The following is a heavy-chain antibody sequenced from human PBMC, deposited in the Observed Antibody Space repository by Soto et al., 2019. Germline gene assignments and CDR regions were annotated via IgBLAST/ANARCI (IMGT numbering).Heavy chain of an antibody. CDR1: GFSLSTSGVG. D-gene: IGHD2-15*01. CDR3: AHRPYCSGGSCYSGYFQH. Sequence: QITLKESGPTLVKPTQTLTLTYTFSGFSLSTSGVGVGWIRQPPGKALEWLALIYWDDDKRYSPSLKSRLTITKDTSKNQVVLTMTNMDPVDTATYYCAHRPYCSGGSCYSGYFQHWGQGTLVTVSS. V-gene: IGHV2-5*02. J-gene: IGHJ1*01. CDR2: IYWDDDK.